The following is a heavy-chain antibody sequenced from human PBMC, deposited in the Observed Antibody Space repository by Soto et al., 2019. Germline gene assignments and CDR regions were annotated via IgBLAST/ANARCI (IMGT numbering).Heavy chain of an antibody. CDR2: MNPNSGNT. Sequence: QVQLVQSGAEVKKPGASVKVSCKASGYTFTSYDINWVRQATGQGLEWMVWMNPNSGNTGYAHKFQSRVTMTRNTSISTAYMERSSLRSEDTAVYYCARERSLAADYWGQGTLVTVSS. CDR1: GYTFTSYD. J-gene: IGHJ4*02. CDR3: ARERSLAADY. D-gene: IGHD6-25*01. V-gene: IGHV1-8*01.